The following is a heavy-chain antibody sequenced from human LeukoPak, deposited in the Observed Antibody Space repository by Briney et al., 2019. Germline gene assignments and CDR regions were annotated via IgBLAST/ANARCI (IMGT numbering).Heavy chain of an antibody. Sequence: SETLSLTCTVSGGSISSSSYYWGWIRQPPGKGLEWIGSIYYSGSTYYNPSLKSRVTISVDTSKNQFSLKLSSVTAADTAVYYCAREGAYSGYLDYWGQGTLVTVSS. D-gene: IGHD1-26*01. CDR3: AREGAYSGYLDY. CDR1: GGSISSSSYY. V-gene: IGHV4-39*07. J-gene: IGHJ4*02. CDR2: IYYSGST.